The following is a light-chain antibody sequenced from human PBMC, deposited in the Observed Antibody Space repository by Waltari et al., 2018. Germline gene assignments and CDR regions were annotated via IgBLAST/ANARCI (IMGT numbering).Light chain of an antibody. J-gene: IGLJ3*02. CDR3: LFYYGGAWV. CDR1: PGPVTSDYY. V-gene: IGLV7-43*01. Sequence: QTVVTPEPSLTVSPGGTVTLTCASSPGPVTSDYYPKWFQQKPGQAPRALIYGTANRHSWTPARFAGSLLGGKAALTLSGVQPEDEAHYYCLFYYGGAWVFGGGTKLTVL. CDR2: GTA.